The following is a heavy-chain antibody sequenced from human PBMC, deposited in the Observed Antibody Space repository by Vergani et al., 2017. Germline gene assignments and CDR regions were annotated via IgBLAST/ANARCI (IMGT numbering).Heavy chain of an antibody. J-gene: IGHJ4*02. D-gene: IGHD3-22*01. V-gene: IGHV3-30*02. CDR1: GFTFRSYG. CDR2: IRYDGSNK. CDR3: AKDFFLLPASSGSPPGY. Sequence: QVQLVESGGGVVQPGGSLRLCCAASGFTFRSYGMHWVRQAPGKGLEWVAFIRYDGSNKYYADSLKGRFTISRDNSKTTLYLQMNSLRAEDTAVYYCAKDFFLLPASSGSPPGYWGQGTLVTVSS.